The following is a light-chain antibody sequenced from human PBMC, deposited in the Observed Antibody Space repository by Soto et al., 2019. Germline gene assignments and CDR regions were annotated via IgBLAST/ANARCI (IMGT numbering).Light chain of an antibody. CDR2: AAS. CDR3: QQYNSYPLT. CDR1: QSISSY. V-gene: IGKV1-16*01. Sequence: DIQITQSPSSLSAPVGDRVTITCRASQSISSYLNWYQQKPGKAPQFLIYAASTLQSGVPSRFSGSGSGTEFTLTISSLQPDDFATYYCQQYNSYPLTFGGGTKVDIK. J-gene: IGKJ4*01.